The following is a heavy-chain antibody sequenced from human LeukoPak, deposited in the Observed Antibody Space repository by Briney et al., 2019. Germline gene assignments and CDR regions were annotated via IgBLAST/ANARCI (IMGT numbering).Heavy chain of an antibody. Sequence: KTGGSLRLSCAASGFTFSSYSMNWVRQAPGKGLEWVSSISSSSSYIYYADSVKGRFTISRDNAKNSLYLQMNSLRAEDTAVYYCARTLYGDADSFFDYWGQGTLVTVSS. J-gene: IGHJ4*02. CDR3: ARTLYGDADSFFDY. V-gene: IGHV3-21*01. CDR2: ISSSSSYI. CDR1: GFTFSSYS. D-gene: IGHD4-17*01.